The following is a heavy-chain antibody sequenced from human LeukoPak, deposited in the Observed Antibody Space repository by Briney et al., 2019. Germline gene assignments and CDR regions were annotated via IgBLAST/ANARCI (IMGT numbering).Heavy chain of an antibody. CDR1: GFTFSGSW. D-gene: IGHD3-16*01. Sequence: GGSLRLSCAASGFTFSGSWMNWVRQPPGKGLEWVANIKQDGSEEHYVDSVKGRFNISRDNAKNSLSLQRNSLRAEDTAVYYCVRGGGLFDYWGQGTLVTVSS. CDR3: VRGGGLFDY. V-gene: IGHV3-7*04. CDR2: IKQDGSEE. J-gene: IGHJ4*02.